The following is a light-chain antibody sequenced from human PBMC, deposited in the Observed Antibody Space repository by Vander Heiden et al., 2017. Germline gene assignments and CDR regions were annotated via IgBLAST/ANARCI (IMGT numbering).Light chain of an antibody. CDR1: SPNIGRNN. Sequence: QPVLTQPPSASGTPGQRVTISCSGSSPNIGRNNVNWYQQLPGSTPKLLIYSNNQRPSGVPDRFSGSKSGTSASLAISGPQSEDEGDYYCATWDDGLNHYFVFGTGTRVTVL. CDR2: SNN. J-gene: IGLJ1*01. V-gene: IGLV1-44*01. CDR3: ATWDDGLNHYFV.